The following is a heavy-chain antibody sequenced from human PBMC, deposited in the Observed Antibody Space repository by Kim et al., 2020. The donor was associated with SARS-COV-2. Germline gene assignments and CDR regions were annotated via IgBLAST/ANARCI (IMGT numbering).Heavy chain of an antibody. CDR1: GYTFTSYG. CDR2: MNPNSGNT. Sequence: ASVKVSCKASGYTFTSYGINWVRQATGQGLEWMGWMNPNSGNTGYAQKFQGRVTMTRNTSISTAYMELSSLRSEDTAVYYCARAVWFRELLPRYYFDYWGQGTLVTVSS. CDR3: ARAVWFRELLPRYYFDY. V-gene: IGHV1-8*01. J-gene: IGHJ4*02. D-gene: IGHD3-10*01.